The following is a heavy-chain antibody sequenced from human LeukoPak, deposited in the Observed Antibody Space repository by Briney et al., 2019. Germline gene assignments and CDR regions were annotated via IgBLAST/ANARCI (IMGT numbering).Heavy chain of an antibody. CDR3: ARLPHFDGDGKWADY. CDR1: GYSISSGYY. D-gene: IGHD3-9*01. Sequence: SETLSLTCAVSGYSISSGYYWSWIRQPPGKGLEWIGYIYYSGSTNYNPSLKSRVTISVDTSKNQFSLKLSSVTAADTAVYYCARLPHFDGDGKWADYWGQGTLVTVSS. J-gene: IGHJ4*02. V-gene: IGHV4-38-2*01. CDR2: IYYSGST.